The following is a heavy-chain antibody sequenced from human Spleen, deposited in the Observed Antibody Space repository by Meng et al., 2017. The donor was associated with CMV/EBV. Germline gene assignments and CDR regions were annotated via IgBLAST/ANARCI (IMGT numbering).Heavy chain of an antibody. CDR1: GGSVSSGSYY. V-gene: IGHV4-61*01. Sequence: SGGSVSSGSYYCCCSRQPPGKRLEWIGYIYHSGTTNYTPSLKSRVTIAVDTSKHLSSLKLCAATAADTALYCSARSYYGMLAGSDYWGQGTLVTVSS. CDR2: IYHSGTT. J-gene: IGHJ4*02. D-gene: IGHD3-9*01. CDR3: ARSYYGMLAGSDY.